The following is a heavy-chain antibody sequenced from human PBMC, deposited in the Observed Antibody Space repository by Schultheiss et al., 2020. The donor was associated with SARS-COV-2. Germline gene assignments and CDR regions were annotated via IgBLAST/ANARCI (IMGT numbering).Heavy chain of an antibody. CDR1: GGSISSGDYY. CDR2: IYYSGST. J-gene: IGHJ4*02. V-gene: IGHV4-30-4*01. Sequence: SETLSLTCTVSGGSISSGDYYWSWIRQPPGKGLEWIGYIYYSGSTYYNPSLKSRVTISVDTSKNQFSLKLSSVTAADTAVYYCARGELGRLRLGGDYWGQGTLVTVSS. CDR3: ARGELGRLRLGGDY. D-gene: IGHD3-16*01.